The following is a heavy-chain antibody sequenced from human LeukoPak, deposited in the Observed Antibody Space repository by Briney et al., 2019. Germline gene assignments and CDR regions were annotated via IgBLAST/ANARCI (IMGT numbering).Heavy chain of an antibody. V-gene: IGHV1-69*13. CDR1: GGTFSSYA. J-gene: IGHJ4*02. CDR3: ARETLNYYDSSGYYYVPLYYFDY. Sequence: ASVNVSCKASGGTFSSYASSWVRQAPGQGLEGMGGIMPIFGTADYAQKFQGRVTITADESTSTAYMELGSLRSEDTAVYYCARETLNYYDSSGYYYVPLYYFDYWGQGTLVTVSS. CDR2: IMPIFGTA. D-gene: IGHD3-22*01.